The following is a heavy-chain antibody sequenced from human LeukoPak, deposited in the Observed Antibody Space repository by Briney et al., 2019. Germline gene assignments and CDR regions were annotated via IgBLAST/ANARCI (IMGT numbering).Heavy chain of an antibody. D-gene: IGHD2-21*02. CDR3: ARGGLRGGDFLPNAFDI. CDR1: GLTFSSYS. J-gene: IGHJ3*02. Sequence: GGTLRLSCAASGLTFSSYSMNWVREAPGKGQEWVSSISSSSSTIYYADSVKGRFTISRDNAKTSLYLQMNSLRDEDTAVYYCARGGLRGGDFLPNAFDIWGQGTMVTVSS. V-gene: IGHV3-48*02. CDR2: ISSSSSTI.